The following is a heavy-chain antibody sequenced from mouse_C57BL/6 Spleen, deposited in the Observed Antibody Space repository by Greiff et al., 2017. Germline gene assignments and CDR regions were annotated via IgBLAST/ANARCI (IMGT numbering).Heavy chain of an antibody. CDR2: FHPYNDDT. CDR1: GYTFTTYP. D-gene: IGHD2-4*01. V-gene: IGHV1-47*01. CDR3: ARGDDYESSMDY. J-gene: IGHJ4*01. Sequence: VQGVESGAELVKPGASVKMSCKASGYTFTTYPIEWMKQNHGKSLEWIGNFHPYNDDTKYNEKFKGKATLTVEKSSSTVYLELSRLTSDDSAVYYCARGDDYESSMDYWGQGTSVTVSS.